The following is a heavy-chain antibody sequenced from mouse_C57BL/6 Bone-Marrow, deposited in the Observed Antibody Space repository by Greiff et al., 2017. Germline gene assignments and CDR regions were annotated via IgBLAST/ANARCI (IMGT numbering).Heavy chain of an antibody. CDR3: AGSGLYYGNLYNFDN. CDR2: IDPSDSET. D-gene: IGHD2-1*01. V-gene: IGHV1-52*01. CDR1: GYTFTSYW. Sequence: QVQLQQPGAELVRPGSSVKLSCKASGYTFTSYWMHWVKQRPIQGLEWIGNIDPSDSETHYNQKFKDKATLTVDKSSSTAYMQLSSLTSEDSAVYYEAGSGLYYGNLYNFDNWDQGTTLTVTS. J-gene: IGHJ2*01.